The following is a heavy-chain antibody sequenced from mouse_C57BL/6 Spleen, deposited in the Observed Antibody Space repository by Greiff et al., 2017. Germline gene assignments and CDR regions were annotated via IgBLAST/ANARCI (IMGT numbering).Heavy chain of an antibody. CDR1: GYAFSSSW. V-gene: IGHV1-82*01. CDR2: IHPSDSDT. D-gene: IGHD2-10*01. Sequence: VQLQQSGPELVKPGASVKISCKASGYAFSSSWMNWVKQRPGKGLEWIGRIHPSDSDTNYNQKFKGKATFTVDKSSSTAYMPLSSLTSEDSAVYYCASYYGNRLDYWGQGTTLTVSS. CDR3: ASYYGNRLDY. J-gene: IGHJ2*01.